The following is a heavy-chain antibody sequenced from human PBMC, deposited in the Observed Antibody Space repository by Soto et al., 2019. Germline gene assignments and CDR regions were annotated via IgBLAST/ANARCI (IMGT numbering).Heavy chain of an antibody. CDR3: AREWDIVVVPAAIGTGLFYYYYGMDV. CDR1: GYTFTSYG. V-gene: IGHV1-18*01. D-gene: IGHD2-2*01. CDR2: ISAYNGNT. Sequence: ASVKVSCKASGYTFTSYGISWVRQAPGQGLEWMGWISAYNGNTNYAQKLQGRVTMTTDTSTSTAYMELRSLRSDDTAVYYCAREWDIVVVPAAIGTGLFYYYYGMDVWGQGTTVTVSS. J-gene: IGHJ6*02.